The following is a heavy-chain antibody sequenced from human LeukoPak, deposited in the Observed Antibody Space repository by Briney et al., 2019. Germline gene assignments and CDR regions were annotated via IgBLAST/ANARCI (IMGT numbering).Heavy chain of an antibody. V-gene: IGHV3-21*01. J-gene: IGHJ4*02. Sequence: GGSLRLSCAASGFILSDYNMNWVRQAPGKGVEWVSFISISGSYITYADSVKGRFTISRDNAKNSLSLQMNSLRAEDTAVYSCARDLSATARAYDYWGQGTLVTVSS. D-gene: IGHD1-26*01. CDR3: ARDLSATARAYDY. CDR1: GFILSDYN. CDR2: ISISGSYI.